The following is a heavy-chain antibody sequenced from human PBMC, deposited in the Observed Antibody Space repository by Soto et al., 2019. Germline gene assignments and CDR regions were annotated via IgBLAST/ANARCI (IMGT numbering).Heavy chain of an antibody. CDR2: VYHTGDT. D-gene: IGHD2-21*02. CDR3: AREIVTAGGNNYFDP. V-gene: IGHV4-4*02. J-gene: IGHJ5*02. Sequence: SETLSLTCGVSGGTVASSHWWSWVRQSPSRGLEWIGNVYHTGDTNFNPSLQSRVTFSVDKSNNQFSLRLTSLTAADTAVYFCAREIVTAGGNNYFDPWGPGTLATVSS. CDR1: GGTVASSHW.